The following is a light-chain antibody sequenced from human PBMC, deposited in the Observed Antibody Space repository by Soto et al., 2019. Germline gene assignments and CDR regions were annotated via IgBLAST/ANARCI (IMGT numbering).Light chain of an antibody. Sequence: EVVVSQSPATLSVSPGEGATTPCSGTQGISDTLAWYQHKPGQTPRLLIYDTSTRATGVPTRFSGSRAGAEFTLTINSLQSEDLAAYYCQPYNNWPLTFGGGTQVEIK. CDR1: QGISDT. J-gene: IGKJ4*01. CDR3: QPYNNWPLT. V-gene: IGKV3D-15*01. CDR2: DTS.